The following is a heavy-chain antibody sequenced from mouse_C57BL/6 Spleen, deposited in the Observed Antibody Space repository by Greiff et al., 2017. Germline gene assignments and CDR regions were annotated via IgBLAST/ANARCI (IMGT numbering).Heavy chain of an antibody. CDR1: GYAFSSYW. CDR2: IYPGDGDT. CDR3: ARDYYGSSSHWYFDV. J-gene: IGHJ1*03. V-gene: IGHV1-80*01. Sequence: VQLQQPGAELVKPGASVKISCKASGYAFSSYWMNWVKQRPGQGLAGIGQIYPGDGDTNYNGKFKGKATLTVDKPSSPAYMQLSSLTSEYSAVYYCARDYYGSSSHWYFDVWGTGTTGTVSA. D-gene: IGHD1-1*01.